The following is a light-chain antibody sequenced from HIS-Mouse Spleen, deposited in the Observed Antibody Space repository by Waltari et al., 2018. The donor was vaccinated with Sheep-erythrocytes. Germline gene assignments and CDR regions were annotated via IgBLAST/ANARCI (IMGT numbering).Light chain of an antibody. J-gene: IGKJ4*01. CDR2: KAS. V-gene: IGKV1-5*03. CDR1: QSISSW. Sequence: DIQMTQSPSTLSASVGDRVTISCRSSQSISSWVAWYQQKPGKAPKLLIYKASSLESGVPSRFSGSGSGTEFTLTISNLQPDDFATYYCQQYNSYSPLTFGGGTKVEIK. CDR3: QQYNSYSPLT.